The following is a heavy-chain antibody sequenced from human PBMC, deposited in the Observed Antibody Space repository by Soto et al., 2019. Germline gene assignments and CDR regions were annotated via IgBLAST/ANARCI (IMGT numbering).Heavy chain of an antibody. V-gene: IGHV3-30-3*01. CDR3: ARGQHGLDH. CDR2: VSNDGRNK. J-gene: IGHJ4*02. Sequence: QVQLLESGGGVVQPGRSLRLSCAASGFTFSSYAMHWVRQPPGKGLEWVAVVSNDGRNKFYADSVRGRFTISRDNSKNTLYLEMDSLRVEDPAVFYCARGQHGLDHWGQGSLV. CDR1: GFTFSSYA.